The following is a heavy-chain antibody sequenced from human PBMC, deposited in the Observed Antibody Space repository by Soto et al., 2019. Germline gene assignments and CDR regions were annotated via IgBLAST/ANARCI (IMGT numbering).Heavy chain of an antibody. CDR3: AAKEGSAWSFDY. Sequence: QVQLQQWGAGLLKPSETLSLTCAVYGGSFSGYYWSWIRQPPGKGLEWIGEINHSGNTKYNPSLKSQVTISVDRSKNHFSLKLSSVTAADTAVYYCAAKEGSAWSFDYWGQGTLVTVSS. D-gene: IGHD6-19*01. CDR1: GGSFSGYY. J-gene: IGHJ4*02. CDR2: INHSGNT. V-gene: IGHV4-34*01.